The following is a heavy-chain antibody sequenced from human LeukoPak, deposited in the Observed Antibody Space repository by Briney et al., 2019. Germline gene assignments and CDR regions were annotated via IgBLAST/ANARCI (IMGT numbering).Heavy chain of an antibody. J-gene: IGHJ4*02. Sequence: ASVKVSCKASGGTFNNYAINWVRQAPGQGLEWMGWINPNSGGTNYAQKFQGRVTMTRDTSISTAYMELSRLRSDDTAVYYCARDLSGYYHYFDYWGQGTLVTVSS. CDR2: INPNSGGT. D-gene: IGHD3-22*01. CDR1: GGTFNNYA. CDR3: ARDLSGYYHYFDY. V-gene: IGHV1-2*02.